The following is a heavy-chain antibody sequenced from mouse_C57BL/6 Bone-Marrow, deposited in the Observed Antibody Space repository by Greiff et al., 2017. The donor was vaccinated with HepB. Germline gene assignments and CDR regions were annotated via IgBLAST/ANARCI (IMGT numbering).Heavy chain of an antibody. J-gene: IGHJ4*01. CDR2: IDPSDSYT. D-gene: IGHD1-1*01. CDR1: GYTFTSYW. V-gene: IGHV1-69*01. Sequence: VQLQQPGAELVMPGASVKLSCKASGYTFTSYWMHWVKQRPGQGLEWIGEIDPSDSYTNYNQKFKGKSTLTVDKSSSTAYMQLRSLTSEDSAVYYCARDYYGSSWGYAMDYWGQGTSVTVSS. CDR3: ARDYYGSSWGYAMDY.